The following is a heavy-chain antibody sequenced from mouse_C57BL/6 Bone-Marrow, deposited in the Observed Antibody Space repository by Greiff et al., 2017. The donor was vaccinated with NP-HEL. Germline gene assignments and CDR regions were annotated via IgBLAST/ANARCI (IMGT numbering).Heavy chain of an antibody. V-gene: IGHV14-4*01. D-gene: IGHD1-1*01. J-gene: IGHJ4*01. CDR1: GFNIKDDY. CDR2: IDPENGDT. Sequence: EVKVVESGAELVRPGASVKLSCTASGFNIKDDYMHWVKQRPEQGLEWIGWIDPENGDTEYASKFQGKATITADTSSNTAYLQLSSLTSEDTAVYYCTFYYYGSRYYAMDYWGQGTSVTVSS. CDR3: TFYYYGSRYYAMDY.